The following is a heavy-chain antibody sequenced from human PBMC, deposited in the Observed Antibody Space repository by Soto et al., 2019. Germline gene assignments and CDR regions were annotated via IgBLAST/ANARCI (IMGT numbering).Heavy chain of an antibody. CDR1: GFTFSNAW. CDR3: ARRVAVAGQPILFDY. V-gene: IGHV3-15*07. CDR2: IKSKNDGGTT. D-gene: IGHD6-19*01. Sequence: PGGSLRLSCAASGFTFSNAWFNWVRQAPEKGLEWVGRIKSKNDGGTTDYAAPVKGRFTISRDDSENSVYLQMNSLKIEDTAIYYCARRVAVAGQPILFDYWGRGTLVTVSS. J-gene: IGHJ4*02.